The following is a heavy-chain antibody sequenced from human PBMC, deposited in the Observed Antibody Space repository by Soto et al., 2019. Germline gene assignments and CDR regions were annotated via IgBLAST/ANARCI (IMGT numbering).Heavy chain of an antibody. CDR2: INPSGGST. D-gene: IGHD6-25*01. CDR1: GYTFTSYY. Sequence: AASVKVSCKASGYTFTSYYMHWVRQAPGQGLEWMGIINPSGGSTSYAQKFQGRVTMTRDTSTSTVYMELSSLRSEDTAVYYCARECEPGSYYYGMDVWGQGTTVTASS. CDR3: ARECEPGSYYYGMDV. V-gene: IGHV1-46*01. J-gene: IGHJ6*02.